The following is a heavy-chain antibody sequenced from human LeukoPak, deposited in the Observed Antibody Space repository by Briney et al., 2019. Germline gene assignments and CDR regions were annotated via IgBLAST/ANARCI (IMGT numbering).Heavy chain of an antibody. V-gene: IGHV4-30-4*01. CDR1: GGSISSGDYY. J-gene: IGHJ4*02. CDR3: ARGGAGSPFPGDFDY. CDR2: IYYSGST. Sequence: SQTLSLTCSVSGGSISSGDYYWSWIRQHPGKGLEWIGYIYYSGSTYYNPSLKSRVTISVDTSKNHFSLTLTSVTAADTAVYYCARGGAGSPFPGDFDYWGQGTLVTVSS.